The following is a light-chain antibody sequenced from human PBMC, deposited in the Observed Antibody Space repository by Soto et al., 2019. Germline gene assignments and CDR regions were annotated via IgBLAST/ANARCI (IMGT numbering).Light chain of an antibody. V-gene: IGLV1-44*01. CDR1: SSNIGSDP. CDR2: RND. J-gene: IGLJ3*02. Sequence: QPVLTQPPSASGTPGQRVIISCSGSSSNIGSDPVQWYQQFPGTAPKLLIYRNDQRASGVPDRFSGSKSGTSASLAISGLQSEAEADYLCATWEDSLYGPVFGGGTKLTVL. CDR3: ATWEDSLYGPV.